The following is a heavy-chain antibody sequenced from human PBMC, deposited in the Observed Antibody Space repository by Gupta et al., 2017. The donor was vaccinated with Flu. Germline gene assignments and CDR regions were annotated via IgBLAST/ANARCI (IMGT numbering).Heavy chain of an antibody. Sequence: QVQLVQSGAEVKKPGSSVKVSCKASGGTFSSYTISWVRQAPGQGLEWMGRIIPILGIANYAQKFQGRVTITADKSTSTAYMELSSLRSEDTAVYYCARGGRYYDSSGYSLGDYWGQGTLVTVSS. CDR3: ARGGRYYDSSGYSLGDY. J-gene: IGHJ4*02. V-gene: IGHV1-69*02. CDR1: GGTFSSYT. CDR2: IIPILGIA. D-gene: IGHD3-22*01.